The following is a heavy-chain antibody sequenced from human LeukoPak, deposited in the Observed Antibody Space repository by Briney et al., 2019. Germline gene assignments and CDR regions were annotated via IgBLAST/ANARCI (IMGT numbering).Heavy chain of an antibody. Sequence: RGESLKISCKGSGYSFTSYWIGWVHQMPGKGLEWMGIIYPGDSDTRYSPSFQGQVTISADKSISTAYLQWSSLKASDTAMYYCAGLIGYCSGGSCPLGPYYFDYWGQGTLVTVSS. V-gene: IGHV5-51*07. CDR3: AGLIGYCSGGSCPLGPYYFDY. CDR1: GYSFTSYW. CDR2: IYPGDSDT. J-gene: IGHJ4*02. D-gene: IGHD2-15*01.